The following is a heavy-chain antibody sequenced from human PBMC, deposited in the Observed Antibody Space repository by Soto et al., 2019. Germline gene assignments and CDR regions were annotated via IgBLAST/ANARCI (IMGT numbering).Heavy chain of an antibody. CDR2: IYTSGST. D-gene: IGHD5-18*01. Sequence: SETLSLTCTVSGGSISSYYWSWIRQPAGKGLEWIGRIYTSGSTNYNPSLKSRVTMSVDTSKNQFSLKLSSVTAADTAVYYCARDRADVGGYSYGNRGYYFDYWGQGTLVTVS. CDR1: GGSISSYY. V-gene: IGHV4-4*07. J-gene: IGHJ4*02. CDR3: ARDRADVGGYSYGNRGYYFDY.